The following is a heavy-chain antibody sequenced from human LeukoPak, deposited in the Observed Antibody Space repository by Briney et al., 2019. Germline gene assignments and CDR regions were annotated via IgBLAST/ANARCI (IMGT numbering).Heavy chain of an antibody. D-gene: IGHD5-18*01. CDR2: ISYDGSNK. Sequence: GRSLRLSCAASGFTFSSYGMHWVRQAPGKGLEWVAVISYDGSNKYYADSVKGRFTISRDNSKNTLYLQMNSLRAEDTAVYYCAKDRGYSYGYPDYWGQGTLVTVSS. V-gene: IGHV3-30*18. CDR3: AKDRGYSYGYPDY. CDR1: GFTFSSYG. J-gene: IGHJ4*02.